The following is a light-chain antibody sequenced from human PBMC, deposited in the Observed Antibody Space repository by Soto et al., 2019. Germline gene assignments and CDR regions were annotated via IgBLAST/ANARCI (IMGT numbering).Light chain of an antibody. CDR2: GAS. J-gene: IGKJ1*01. CDR1: QHVNSN. CDR3: QQYNNWHPWT. V-gene: IGKV3-15*01. Sequence: DIVMTQSPVTLSVSPGERATLSCRASQHVNSNLAWYQQKPGQAPRLLIYGASTRATSIPARFSGSGSGTEFTLTISSLQSEDFAVYYCQQYNNWHPWTFGQGTKVEIK.